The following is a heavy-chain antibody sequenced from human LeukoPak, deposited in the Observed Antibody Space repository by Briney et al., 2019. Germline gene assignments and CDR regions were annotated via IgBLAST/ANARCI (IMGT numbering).Heavy chain of an antibody. CDR3: AREWYSSSSQWFDP. D-gene: IGHD6-6*01. CDR2: IIPIFGTA. V-gene: IGHV1-69*06. Sequence: GASVKVSCKASGGTFSSYAISWVRQAPGQGLEWMGGIIPIFGTANYAQKFQGRVTITADKSTSTAYMELSSLRSEDTAVYYCAREWYSSSSQWFDPWGQGTLVTVSS. J-gene: IGHJ5*02. CDR1: GGTFSSYA.